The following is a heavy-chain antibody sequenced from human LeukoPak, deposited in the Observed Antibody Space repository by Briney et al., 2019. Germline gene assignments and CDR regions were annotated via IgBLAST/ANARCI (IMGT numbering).Heavy chain of an antibody. CDR2: ICGRGKTI. J-gene: IGHJ4*02. Sequence: GGSLRLSCAASGLTFRSYEMHWVRQAPGKGLEWISYICGRGKTIYYADSVKGRFTISRADAKNFLYLQMDSLRAEDTAVYYFTRDLNSYGTGNNDPGLPDIWGQGILVTVSS. V-gene: IGHV3-48*03. CDR3: TRDLNSYGTGNNDPGLPDI. D-gene: IGHD3-10*01. CDR1: GLTFRSYE.